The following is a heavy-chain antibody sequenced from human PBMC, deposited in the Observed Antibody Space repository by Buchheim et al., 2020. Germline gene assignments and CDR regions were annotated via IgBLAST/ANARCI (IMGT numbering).Heavy chain of an antibody. CDR3: ARHITHYYDSSGYRNWFDP. CDR1: GYSFTSYW. J-gene: IGHJ5*02. V-gene: IGHV5-10-1*01. D-gene: IGHD3-22*01. Sequence: EVQLVQSGAEVKKPGESLRISCKGSGYSFTSYWISWVRQMPGKGLEWMGRIDPSDSYTNYSPSFQGHVTISADKSISPPYLQWSSPKASDTAMYYCARHITHYYDSSGYRNWFDPWGQGTL. CDR2: IDPSDSYT.